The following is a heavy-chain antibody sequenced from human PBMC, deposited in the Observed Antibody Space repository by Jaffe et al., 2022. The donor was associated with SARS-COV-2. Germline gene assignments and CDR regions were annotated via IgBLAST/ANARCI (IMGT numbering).Heavy chain of an antibody. V-gene: IGHV3-7*03. CDR2: IKQDGSEK. Sequence: EVQLVESGGGLVQPGGSLRLSCAASGFTFSSYWMSWVRQAPGKGLEWVANIKQDGSEKYYVDSVKGRFTISRDNAKNSLYLQMNSLRAEDTAVYYCAREGIDIVVVVAATIDYWGQGTLVTVSS. J-gene: IGHJ4*02. CDR1: GFTFSSYW. CDR3: AREGIDIVVVVAATIDY. D-gene: IGHD2-15*01.